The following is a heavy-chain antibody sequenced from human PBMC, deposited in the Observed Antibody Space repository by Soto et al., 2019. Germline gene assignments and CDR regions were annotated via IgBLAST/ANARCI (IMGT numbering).Heavy chain of an antibody. Sequence: SETLSLTCAVYGGSFSGYYWSWIRQPPGKGLEWIGKINHSGSTNYNPSLKSRVTISVDMSKNQFSLKLSSVTAADTAVYYCARGKVGASGMHVWGQGTTVTVSS. D-gene: IGHD1-26*01. CDR2: INHSGST. V-gene: IGHV4-34*01. CDR3: ARGKVGASGMHV. CDR1: GGSFSGYY. J-gene: IGHJ6*02.